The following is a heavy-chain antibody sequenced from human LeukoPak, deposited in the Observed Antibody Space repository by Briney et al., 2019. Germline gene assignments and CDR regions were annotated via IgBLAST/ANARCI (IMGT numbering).Heavy chain of an antibody. CDR2: ISSSGSTI. J-gene: IGHJ6*03. Sequence: GGSLGLSCTVSGFAFSTYEMIWVCQAPGQGMALVAYISSSGSTISQADSVKGRFTISRENASNSLYLQMNSLRAEAKAVYYCAIEVKHYGSGNYEYMDVWGKGTTVTVSS. D-gene: IGHD3-10*01. CDR1: GFAFSTYE. CDR3: AIEVKHYGSGNYEYMDV. V-gene: IGHV3-48*03.